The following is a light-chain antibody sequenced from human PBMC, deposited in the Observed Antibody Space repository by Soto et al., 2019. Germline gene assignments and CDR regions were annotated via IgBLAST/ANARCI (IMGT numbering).Light chain of an antibody. V-gene: IGKV1-9*01. CDR2: ATS. CDR1: QDINYY. CDR3: QQVNQYPPT. Sequence: IQLTQSPSSLSASVGDSVSISCRASQDINYYLAWYQQKPGKAPKLLIYATSTLQSGVPSRFSGSGSGTDYTLTISDLQPEDFAIYYCQQVNQYPPTFGQGTRLEI. J-gene: IGKJ5*01.